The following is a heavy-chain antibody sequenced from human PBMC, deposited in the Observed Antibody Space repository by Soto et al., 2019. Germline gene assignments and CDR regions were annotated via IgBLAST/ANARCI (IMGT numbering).Heavy chain of an antibody. J-gene: IGHJ4*02. V-gene: IGHV3-33*06. CDR1: GFIFSNYG. CDR3: AKNGVRLPIIRFFDY. Sequence: LRLSCAASGFIFSNYGMHWVRQAPGKGLEWAALVYYDGSYENYADSVKGRFTISRDNSKSTLWLQMNSLRAEDTAVYYCAKNGVRLPIIRFFDYWGQGTLVT. CDR2: VYYDGSYE. D-gene: IGHD3-10*01.